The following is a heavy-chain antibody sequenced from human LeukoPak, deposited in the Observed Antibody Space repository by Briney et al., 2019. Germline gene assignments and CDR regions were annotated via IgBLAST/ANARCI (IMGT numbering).Heavy chain of an antibody. Sequence: ASVKVSCKASGCTFTSYGISWVRQAPGQGLEWMGWISAYNGNTNYAQKLQGRVTMTTDTSTSTAYMELSSLRSEDTAVYYCAAEPLYCSSTSCYDYWGQGTLVTVSS. CDR1: GCTFTSYG. J-gene: IGHJ4*02. CDR2: ISAYNGNT. CDR3: AAEPLYCSSTSCYDY. D-gene: IGHD2-2*01. V-gene: IGHV1-18*01.